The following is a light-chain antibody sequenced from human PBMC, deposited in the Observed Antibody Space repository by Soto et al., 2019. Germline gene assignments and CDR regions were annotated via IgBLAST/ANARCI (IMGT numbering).Light chain of an antibody. J-gene: IGKJ4*01. CDR3: QQYDKWPPLT. CDR1: QSVSYH. CDR2: GAS. Sequence: EIVMTQSPATLSVSPGERATLSCRASQSVSYHLAWYQQKPGQAPRLLIYGASTRATGIPSRFTGSGSGTEFTLTISSLQSEDFAIYYCQQYDKWPPLTFGGGTKV. V-gene: IGKV3-15*01.